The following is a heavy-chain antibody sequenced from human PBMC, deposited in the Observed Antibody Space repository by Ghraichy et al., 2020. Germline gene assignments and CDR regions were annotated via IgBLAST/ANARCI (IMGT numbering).Heavy chain of an antibody. CDR3: ARDHSIAARPPYYYYMDV. D-gene: IGHD6-6*01. J-gene: IGHJ6*03. CDR1: GGTFSSYA. Sequence: SVKVSCKASGGTFSSYAISWVRQAPGQGLEWMGGIIPIFGTANYAQKFQGRVTITADESTSTAYMELSSLRSEDTAVYYCARDHSIAARPPYYYYMDVWGKGTTVTVSS. CDR2: IIPIFGTA. V-gene: IGHV1-69*13.